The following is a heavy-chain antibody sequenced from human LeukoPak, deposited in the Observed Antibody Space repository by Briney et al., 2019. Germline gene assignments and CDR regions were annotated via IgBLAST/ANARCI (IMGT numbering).Heavy chain of an antibody. J-gene: IGHJ4*02. CDR3: TTGRYHYDSTGYLF. CDR2: IKSKTDGGTT. CDR1: GFTFSNAW. V-gene: IGHV3-15*01. Sequence: GGSLRLSCAASGFTFSNAWMNWVRQAPGKGLEWVGRIKSKTDGGTTDYAAPVKGRFTISRDDSKNTLYVQVNSLKTEDTAVYYCTTGRYHYDSTGYLFWGQGTLVTVSS. D-gene: IGHD3-22*01.